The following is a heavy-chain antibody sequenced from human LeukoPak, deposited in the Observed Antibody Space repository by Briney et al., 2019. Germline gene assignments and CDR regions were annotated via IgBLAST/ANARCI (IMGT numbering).Heavy chain of an antibody. D-gene: IGHD2-2*01. V-gene: IGHV4-59*01. CDR2: IYYSGST. CDR1: GGSISSYY. Sequence: PSETLSLTCTVSGGSISSYYWSWIRQPPGKGLEWIGYIYYSGSTNYNPSLKSRVTISVDTSKNQFSLKLSSVTAAVTAVYYCARLASTNWFDPWGQGTLVTVSS. CDR3: ARLASTNWFDP. J-gene: IGHJ5*02.